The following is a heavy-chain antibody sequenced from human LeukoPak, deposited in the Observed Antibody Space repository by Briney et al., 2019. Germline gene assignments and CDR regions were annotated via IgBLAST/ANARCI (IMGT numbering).Heavy chain of an antibody. J-gene: IGHJ4*02. CDR2: ITWDGTDT. V-gene: IGHV3-43*01. CDR1: GFTFDDYT. Sequence: GGSLRLSCAASGFTFDDYTMHWVRQAPGKGLEWVSLITWDGTDTSYADSVRGRFTISRDNSKNSLYLQMNSLRTEDTAFYYCAKDIESGSHYRGFDYWGQGALVTVSS. D-gene: IGHD1-26*01. CDR3: AKDIESGSHYRGFDY.